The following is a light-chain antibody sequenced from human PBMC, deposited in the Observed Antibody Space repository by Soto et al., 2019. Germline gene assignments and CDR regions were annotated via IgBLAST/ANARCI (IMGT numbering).Light chain of an antibody. J-gene: IGKJ1*01. CDR1: QSLLHSNGYNY. V-gene: IGKV2-28*01. CDR3: MQGLQTWT. Sequence: DSVMTQSPLSLPVTPGEPASISCRSSQSLLHSNGYNYVDWYLQKPGQSPQLLIYLGSNRASGVPDRFSGSGSGTDFTLKISRVEAEDVGGYYCMQGLQTWTFGQGTKVEI. CDR2: LGS.